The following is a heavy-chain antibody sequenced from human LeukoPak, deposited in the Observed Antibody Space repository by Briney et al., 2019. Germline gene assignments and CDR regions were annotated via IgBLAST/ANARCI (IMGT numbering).Heavy chain of an antibody. D-gene: IGHD3-22*01. CDR2: IYYSGST. V-gene: IGHV4-59*08. CDR3: ARTLLYDSSGFYLDK. J-gene: IGHJ4*02. Sequence: SETLSLTCTVAGGSISNYYWSWIRQSPGKGLECIAYIYYSGSTIFNPSLESRVAIALDTSKNQISLKLSSVTAADTAVYHCARTLLYDSSGFYLDKWGPGTLVTVSS. CDR1: GGSISNYY.